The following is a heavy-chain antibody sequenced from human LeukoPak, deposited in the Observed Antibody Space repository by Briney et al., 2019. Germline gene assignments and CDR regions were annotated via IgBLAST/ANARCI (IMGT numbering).Heavy chain of an antibody. CDR2: IKQDGSEK. CDR1: GFTFSSYW. CDR3: ARLGDYYDSSGYHWL. Sequence: AGGSLRLSCAASGFTFSSYWMSWVRQAPGKGLEWVANIKQDGSEKYYVDSVKGRFTISRDNAKNSLYLQMNSLRAEDTAVYYCARLGDYYDSSGYHWLWGQGTLVTASS. D-gene: IGHD3-22*01. J-gene: IGHJ4*02. V-gene: IGHV3-7*01.